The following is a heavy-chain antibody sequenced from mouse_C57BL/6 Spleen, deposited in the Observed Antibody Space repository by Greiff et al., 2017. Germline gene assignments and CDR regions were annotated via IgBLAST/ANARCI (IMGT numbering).Heavy chain of an antibody. Sequence: DVHLVESGGGLVKPGGSLKLSCAASGFTFSSYAMSWVRQTPEKRLEWVATISDSGSYTYYPDNVKGRFTISRDNAKNNLYLQMSHLKSEDTAMYYCARDGSSYYLDYWGQGTTLTVSS. D-gene: IGHD1-1*01. CDR3: ARDGSSYYLDY. V-gene: IGHV5-4*01. CDR2: ISDSGSYT. J-gene: IGHJ2*01. CDR1: GFTFSSYA.